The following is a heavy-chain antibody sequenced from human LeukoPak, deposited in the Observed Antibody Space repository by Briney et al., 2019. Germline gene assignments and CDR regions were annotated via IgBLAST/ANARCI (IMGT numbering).Heavy chain of an antibody. CDR3: ASRGNDYGDYWADY. J-gene: IGHJ4*02. Sequence: SETLSLTCTVSGGSISSSSYYWGWIRQPPGKGLEWIGSIYYSGSTYYNLSLKSRVTISVDTSKNQFSLKLSSVTAADTAVYYCASRGNDYGDYWADYWGQGTLVTVSS. CDR2: IYYSGST. CDR1: GGSISSSSYY. V-gene: IGHV4-39*01. D-gene: IGHD4-17*01.